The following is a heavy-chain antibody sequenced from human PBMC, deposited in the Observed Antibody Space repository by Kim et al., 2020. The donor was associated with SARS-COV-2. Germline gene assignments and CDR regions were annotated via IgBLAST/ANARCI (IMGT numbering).Heavy chain of an antibody. CDR3: ARGGLRFLDHLDY. CDR2: INHSGST. CDR1: GGSFSGYY. J-gene: IGHJ4*02. D-gene: IGHD3-3*01. Sequence: SETLSLTCAVYGGSFSGYYWSWIRQPPGKGLEWIGEINHSGSTNYNPSLKSRVTISVDTSKNQFSLKLSSVTAADTAVYYCARGGLRFLDHLDYWGQGTL. V-gene: IGHV4-34*01.